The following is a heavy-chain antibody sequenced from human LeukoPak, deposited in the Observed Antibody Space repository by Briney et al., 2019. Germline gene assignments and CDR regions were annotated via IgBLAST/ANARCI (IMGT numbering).Heavy chain of an antibody. CDR2: ISGSGGST. J-gene: IGHJ4*02. CDR3: AKDTGSYPSYYFDY. V-gene: IGHV3-23*01. CDR1: GFTVSSNY. D-gene: IGHD1-26*01. Sequence: GGSLRLSCAASGFTVSSNYMSWVRQAPGKGLEWGSTISGSGGSTYYAESVRGRFTISRDNSKNTLYLQMNSLRAEDTAVYYCAKDTGSYPSYYFDYWGQGTLVTVSS.